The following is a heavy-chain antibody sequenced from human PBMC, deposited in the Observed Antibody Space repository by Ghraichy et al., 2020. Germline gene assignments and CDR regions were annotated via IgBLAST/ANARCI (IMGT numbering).Heavy chain of an antibody. D-gene: IGHD4-17*01. CDR1: GGSISSTNYY. V-gene: IGHV4-39*01. Sequence: SETLSLTCTVSGGSISSTNYYWGWIRQPPGKGLEWIGTIFLYSGSTYYSPSLKSRVTISVDTPKNQFSLKLRSVTAADTAIYYCASGPSGVTIYWGQGTLVTVSS. CDR2: IFLYSGST. J-gene: IGHJ4*02. CDR3: ASGPSGVTIY.